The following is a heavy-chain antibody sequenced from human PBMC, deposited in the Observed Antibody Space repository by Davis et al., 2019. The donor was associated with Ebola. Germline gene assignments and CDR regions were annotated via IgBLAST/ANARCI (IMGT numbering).Heavy chain of an antibody. CDR2: ISSSSSYI. CDR1: GFTFSSYS. D-gene: IGHD3-10*01. J-gene: IGHJ6*02. Sequence: GESLKISCAASGFTFSSYSMNWVRHAPGKGLEWVSSISSSSSYIYYADSVKGRFTISRDNAKNSLYLQMNSLRAEDTAVYYCARDLGYYYGSGTRPSYYYGMDVWGQGTTVTVSS. V-gene: IGHV3-21*01. CDR3: ARDLGYYYGSGTRPSYYYGMDV.